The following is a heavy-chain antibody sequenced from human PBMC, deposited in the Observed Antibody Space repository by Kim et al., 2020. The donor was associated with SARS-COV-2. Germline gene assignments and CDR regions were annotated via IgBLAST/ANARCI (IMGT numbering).Heavy chain of an antibody. D-gene: IGHD4-17*01. V-gene: IGHV4-34*01. Sequence: PSLKSRVTISVDTSKNQCSRKLSSVTAADTAVYYCARGPTVTTRYYYGMDVWGQGTTVTVSS. J-gene: IGHJ6*02. CDR3: ARGPTVTTRYYYGMDV.